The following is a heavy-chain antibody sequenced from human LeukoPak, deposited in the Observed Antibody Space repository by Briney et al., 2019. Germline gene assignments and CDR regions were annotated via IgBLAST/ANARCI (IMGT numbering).Heavy chain of an antibody. CDR3: ARDSAYSSSYTDAFDI. J-gene: IGHJ3*02. D-gene: IGHD6-13*01. V-gene: IGHV3-30*09. CDR2: ISSDGGHK. Sequence: GGSPRLSCAASGFTFISYAMHWVRQAPGKGLEWVAVISSDGGHKYYADSVKGRFAISRDNAKNSLYLQMNSLRAEDTAVYYCARDSAYSSSYTDAFDIWGQGTMVTVSS. CDR1: GFTFISYA.